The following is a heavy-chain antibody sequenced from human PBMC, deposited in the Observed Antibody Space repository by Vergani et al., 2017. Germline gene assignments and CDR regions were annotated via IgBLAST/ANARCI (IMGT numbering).Heavy chain of an antibody. CDR3: ARDRVAYSGFYYGMDV. V-gene: IGHV1-2*02. CDR2: VNPNSGDT. Sequence: QVQLVQSGAEVKKPGSSVKVSCKASGYTFTNYDIYWVRQATGQGLEWMGWVNPNSGDTNYAQKFQGRVTMTRDMAINTTYMELSRLTSDDTAVYYCARDRVAYSGFYYGMDVWGQGTTVTVSS. J-gene: IGHJ6*02. CDR1: GYTFTNYD. D-gene: IGHD3-10*01.